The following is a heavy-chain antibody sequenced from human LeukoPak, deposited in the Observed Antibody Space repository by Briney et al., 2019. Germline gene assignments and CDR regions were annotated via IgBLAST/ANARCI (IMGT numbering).Heavy chain of an antibody. Sequence: AASVKVSCKASGGTFSSYAISWVRQAPGQGLEWMGGIIPTFGTANYAQKFQGRVTITADESSNTASLDLSSLTSEDTAVYYCATDPNPYSSTSGYFDFWGQGTLVTVSS. D-gene: IGHD6-13*01. V-gene: IGHV1-69*13. J-gene: IGHJ4*02. CDR1: GGTFSSYA. CDR2: IIPTFGTA. CDR3: ATDPNPYSSTSGYFDF.